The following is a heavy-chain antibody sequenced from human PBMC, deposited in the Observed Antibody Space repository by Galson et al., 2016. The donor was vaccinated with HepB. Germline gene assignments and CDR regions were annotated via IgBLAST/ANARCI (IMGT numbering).Heavy chain of an antibody. CDR2: ISSSGEHI. Sequence: SLRLSCAVSGFTFSSYAMSWVRQSPGKGLEWVSSISSSGEHISLADSVKGRLTISRANSKNTVSLLMSSLRVEDTAIYYCAKVGFSDLDHWGQGTLVTVSS. D-gene: IGHD3-10*01. J-gene: IGHJ4*02. CDR3: AKVGFSDLDH. CDR1: GFTFSSYA. V-gene: IGHV3-23*01.